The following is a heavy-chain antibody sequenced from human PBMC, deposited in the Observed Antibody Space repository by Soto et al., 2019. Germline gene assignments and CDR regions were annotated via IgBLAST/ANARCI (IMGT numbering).Heavy chain of an antibody. V-gene: IGHV1-69*02. J-gene: IGHJ4*02. D-gene: IGHD6-19*01. CDR3: ASHEQDGGGYYFHY. Sequence: ASGRVSCKASGGTFSSYTISWVRQAPGQVQEWMGRIIPILGIANYAQKFQGRVTITADKSTSTAYMELSSLRSEDTAVYYCASHEQDGGGYYFHYWGQGTLVTVSS. CDR2: IIPILGIA. CDR1: GGTFSSYT.